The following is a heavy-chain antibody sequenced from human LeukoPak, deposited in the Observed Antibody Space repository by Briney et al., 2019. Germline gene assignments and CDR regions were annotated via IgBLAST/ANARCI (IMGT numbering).Heavy chain of an antibody. CDR3: VVGGSPGY. V-gene: IGHV3-74*01. CDR1: GLAFSAYK. D-gene: IGHD2-15*01. CDR2: ISTDGYTT. J-gene: IGHJ4*02. Sequence: GGSLRLSCAASGLAFSAYKMHWVRQAPRKGLVWVSRISTDGYTTDYADFVQGRFTAPRDNTKNTWSLEMNSLRAEDTAVYYCVVGGSPGYWGQGTLVTVSS.